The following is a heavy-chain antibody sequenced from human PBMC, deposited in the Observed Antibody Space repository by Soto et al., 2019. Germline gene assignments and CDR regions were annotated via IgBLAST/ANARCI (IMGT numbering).Heavy chain of an antibody. Sequence: SETLSLTCTVSGGSVSSGDFYWSWIRHPPGKGLEWIGYIYYNGSTNHNPSLKSRVTISSDTSKNQFSLRLFSVTAADTAVYYCARDRPRTIYKSDYYNYGMDVWGQGTRVTVSS. J-gene: IGHJ6*02. D-gene: IGHD3-10*01. CDR1: GGSVSSGDFY. V-gene: IGHV4-61*08. CDR3: ARDRPRTIYKSDYYNYGMDV. CDR2: IYYNGST.